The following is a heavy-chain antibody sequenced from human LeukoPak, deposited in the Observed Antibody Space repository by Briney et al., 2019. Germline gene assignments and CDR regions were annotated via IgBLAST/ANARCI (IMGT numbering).Heavy chain of an antibody. CDR1: GFTFSSNY. J-gene: IGHJ4*02. V-gene: IGHV3-66*01. Sequence: PGGSLRLSCAASGFTFSSNYMSWVRQAPGKGLEWVSVIYSGGSTYYADSVKGRFTISRANSKNTMYIQMYSLRAEDTAVYYCARGHSGGYPPYFDYWGQGTLVTVSS. D-gene: IGHD1-26*01. CDR3: ARGHSGGYPPYFDY. CDR2: IYSGGST.